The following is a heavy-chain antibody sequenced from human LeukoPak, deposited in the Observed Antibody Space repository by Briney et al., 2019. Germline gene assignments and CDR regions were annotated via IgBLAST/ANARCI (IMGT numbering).Heavy chain of an antibody. CDR3: ARKGGWELLHLDY. Sequence: PGGSLRLSCAASGFTFSSHAMTWVRQAPGRGLEWVSAIRGDGATIFYADSVKGRITVSRDNSKNTLYLQMNSLRAEDTAVYYCARKGGWELLHLDYWGQGTLVTVSS. CDR1: GFTFSSHA. D-gene: IGHD1-26*01. J-gene: IGHJ4*02. CDR2: IRGDGATI. V-gene: IGHV3-23*01.